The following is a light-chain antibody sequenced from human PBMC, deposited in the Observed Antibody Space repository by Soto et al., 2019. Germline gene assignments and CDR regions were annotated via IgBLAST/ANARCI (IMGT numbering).Light chain of an antibody. CDR3: QQHSNYPLT. CDR1: HHIDAW. J-gene: IGKJ4*01. V-gene: IGKV1-5*03. CDR2: KAS. Sequence: IQMTQSPSTLSASVGDRVTITCRASHHIDAWLAWYQQKPGKAPKVLIYKASILESGVPSRFSGSGSGTEFTLTISSLQPDDSATYYCQQHSNYPLTFGGGTKVELK.